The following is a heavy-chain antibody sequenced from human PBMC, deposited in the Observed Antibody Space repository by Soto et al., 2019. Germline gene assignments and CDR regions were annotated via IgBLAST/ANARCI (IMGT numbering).Heavy chain of an antibody. J-gene: IGHJ4*02. CDR2: INPSGGST. CDR3: ARDSPEVVETATIFDY. D-gene: IGHD5-12*01. V-gene: IGHV1-46*01. Sequence: ASVKVSCKASGYTFTSYYMHWVRQAPGQGLEWMGIINPSGGSTGYAQKFQGRVTMTRDTSTSTVYMELSSLRSEDTAVYYCARDSPEVVETATIFDYWGQGTVVTVAS. CDR1: GYTFTSYY.